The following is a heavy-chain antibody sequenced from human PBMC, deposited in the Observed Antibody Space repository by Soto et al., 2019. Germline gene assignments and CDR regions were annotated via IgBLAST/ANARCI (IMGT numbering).Heavy chain of an antibody. CDR2: IYYSGIP. J-gene: IGHJ6*02. Sequence: SETLSLTCTVSGASISSAGYFWSWVRQHPGKGLEWIGYIYYSGIPYYNPSLQSRVTISLDTSTNQFSLRLNSVTAADTAMYYCAREIAAAGWGNYGMDVWGQGTTVTVSS. D-gene: IGHD6-13*01. V-gene: IGHV4-31*03. CDR1: GASISSAGYF. CDR3: AREIAAAGWGNYGMDV.